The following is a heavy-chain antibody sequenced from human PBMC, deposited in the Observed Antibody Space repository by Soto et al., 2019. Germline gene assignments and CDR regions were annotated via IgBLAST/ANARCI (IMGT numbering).Heavy chain of an antibody. CDR2: INPNSGGT. D-gene: IGHD3-22*01. CDR1: GYTFTGYY. CDR3: ARASQGYYYDSSGYKA. V-gene: IGHV1-2*02. J-gene: IGHJ5*02. Sequence: QVQLVQSGAEVKKPGASVKVSCKASGYTFTGYYMHWVRQAPGQGLEWMGWINPNSGGTNYAQKFQGRVTMTRDTSISTAYRELSRLRSDDTAVYYCARASQGYYYDSSGYKAWGQGTLVTVSS.